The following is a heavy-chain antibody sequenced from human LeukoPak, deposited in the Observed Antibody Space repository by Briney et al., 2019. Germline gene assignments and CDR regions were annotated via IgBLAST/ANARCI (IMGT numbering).Heavy chain of an antibody. V-gene: IGHV4-59*01. Sequence: SGTLSLTCTVSGGSISSYYWSWIRQPPGKGLEWIGYIYYSGSTNYNPSLKSRVTISVDTSKNQFSLKLSSVTAADTAVYYCARARYGSGSYYIGEYNWFDPWGQGTLVTVSS. CDR2: IYYSGST. J-gene: IGHJ5*02. D-gene: IGHD3-10*01. CDR3: ARARYGSGSYYIGEYNWFDP. CDR1: GGSISSYY.